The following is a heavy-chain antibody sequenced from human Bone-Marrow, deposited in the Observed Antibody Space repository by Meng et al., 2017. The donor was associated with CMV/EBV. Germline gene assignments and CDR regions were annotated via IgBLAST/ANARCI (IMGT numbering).Heavy chain of an antibody. D-gene: IGHD2-2*02. CDR3: ARAYCSSTTCYNRGYYVKGLDV. J-gene: IGHJ6*02. CDR2: IRYDGSNK. CDR1: GFTFSSYG. V-gene: IGHV3-30*02. Sequence: GGSLRLSCAASGFTFSSYGMHWVRQAPGKGLEWVAFIRYDGSNKYYADSVKGRFTISRDNSKNTLYLQMNSLRAEDTAVYFCARAYCSSTTCYNRGYYVKGLDVWGQGTTVTVSS.